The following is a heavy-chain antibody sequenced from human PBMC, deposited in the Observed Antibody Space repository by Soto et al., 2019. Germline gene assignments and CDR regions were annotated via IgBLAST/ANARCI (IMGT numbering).Heavy chain of an antibody. D-gene: IGHD3-9*01. J-gene: IGHJ4*02. V-gene: IGHV4-34*01. CDR1: GGSFSDTY. CDR3: ARGPLNYDILTGFDY. CDR2: INHNTNT. Sequence: PSETLSLTCAVYGGSFSDTYWNWFRQPPGKGLEWIGEINHNTNTIYNPSLTSRVTISVDTSKNHFSLKLSSVTAADTAVYYCARGPLNYDILTGFDYWGQGTLVTVS.